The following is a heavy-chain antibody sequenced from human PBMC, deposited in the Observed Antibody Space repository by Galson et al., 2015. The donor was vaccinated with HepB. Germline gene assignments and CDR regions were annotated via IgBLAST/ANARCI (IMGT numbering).Heavy chain of an antibody. J-gene: IGHJ4*02. CDR2: IDPSGGNT. CDR1: GYNFTNYC. D-gene: IGHD3-3*02. V-gene: IGHV1-46*01. CDR3: ARDCSIFGVATYCFDY. Sequence: SVKVSCKASGYNFTNYCLHWVRLAPGQGLEWMGIIDPSGGNTIYAQRFQGRVTMTRDTSPSTVYMEVSSLRSEDTALYYCARDCSIFGVATYCFDYWGQGTLVTVSS.